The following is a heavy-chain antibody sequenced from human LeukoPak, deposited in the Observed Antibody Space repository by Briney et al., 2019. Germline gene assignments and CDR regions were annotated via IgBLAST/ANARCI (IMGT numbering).Heavy chain of an antibody. CDR3: AKSGIAAAGQRGYFDY. V-gene: IGHV3-23*01. CDR1: GFTFSSYA. CDR2: ISGGSGST. D-gene: IGHD6-13*01. J-gene: IGHJ4*02. Sequence: GGSLRLSCAASGFTFSSYAMSWVRQAPGKGLAWVSTISGGSGSTYCADSVKGRFTISRDNSKNTLYLQMNSLRDEDTAVYYCAKSGIAAAGQRGYFDYWGQGTLVTVSS.